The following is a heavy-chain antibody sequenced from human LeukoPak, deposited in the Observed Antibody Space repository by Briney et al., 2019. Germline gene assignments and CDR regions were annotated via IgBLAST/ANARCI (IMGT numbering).Heavy chain of an antibody. J-gene: IGHJ5*02. CDR3: ARDLGQYYDTSDNWFDP. D-gene: IGHD3-22*01. Sequence: TGGSLRLSCAASGFTFSSYGMHWVRQAPGKGLEWVAFIRYDGSNKYYADSVKGRFTIPRDNSKNTLYLQMNSLRAEDTAVYYCARDLGQYYDTSDNWFDPWGQGTLVTVSS. V-gene: IGHV3-30*02. CDR1: GFTFSSYG. CDR2: IRYDGSNK.